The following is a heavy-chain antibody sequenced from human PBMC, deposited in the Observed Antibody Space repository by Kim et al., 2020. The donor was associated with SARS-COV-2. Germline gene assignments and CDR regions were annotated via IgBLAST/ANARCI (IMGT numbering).Heavy chain of an antibody. Sequence: KGRFTISRDNSKNTLYLQMNSLRAEDTAVYYCARIPVLLWFGDDFGGPFPWGQGTLVTVSS. J-gene: IGHJ5*02. D-gene: IGHD3-10*01. CDR3: ARIPVLLWFGDDFGGPFP. V-gene: IGHV3-30*01.